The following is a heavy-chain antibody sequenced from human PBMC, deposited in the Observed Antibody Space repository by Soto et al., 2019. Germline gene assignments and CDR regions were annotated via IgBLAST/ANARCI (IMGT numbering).Heavy chain of an antibody. J-gene: IGHJ6*02. Sequence: VGSLRLSCAASGFTFSSYAMHWVRQAPGKGLEWVAVISYDGSNKYYADSVKGRFTISRDNSKNTLYLQMNSLRAEDTAVYYCAREVGSYSFFYYYYGMDVWGQGTTVTVSS. CDR3: AREVGSYSFFYYYYGMDV. CDR1: GFTFSSYA. CDR2: ISYDGSNK. D-gene: IGHD1-26*01. V-gene: IGHV3-30-3*01.